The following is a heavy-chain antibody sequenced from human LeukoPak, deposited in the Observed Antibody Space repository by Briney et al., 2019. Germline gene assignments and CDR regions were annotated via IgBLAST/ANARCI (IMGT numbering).Heavy chain of an antibody. D-gene: IGHD5-18*01. CDR2: INTNTGNP. CDR1: GYTFTIYA. Sequence: ASVKVSCKASGYTFTIYAMNWVRQAPGQGLEWMGWINTNTGNPTYAQGFTGRFVFSLDTSVSTAYLQISSLKAEDTAVYYCAREVDTAMVIGSWFDPWGQGTLVTVSS. V-gene: IGHV7-4-1*02. CDR3: AREVDTAMVIGSWFDP. J-gene: IGHJ5*02.